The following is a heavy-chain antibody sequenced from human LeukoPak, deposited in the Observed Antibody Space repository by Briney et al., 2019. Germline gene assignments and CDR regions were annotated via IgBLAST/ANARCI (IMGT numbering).Heavy chain of an antibody. J-gene: IGHJ4*02. Sequence: GGSLRLSCAASGFTFSSYAMSWVRQAPGKGLEWGSAISGRGGSTYYADSVKGRFTISRVNSKHTLYLQMNSLRAEDTAVYYCAKDIVVVPAASSGWVYSDYWGQGTLVTVPS. V-gene: IGHV3-23*01. CDR3: AKDIVVVPAASSGWVYSDY. CDR2: ISGRGGST. D-gene: IGHD2-2*01. CDR1: GFTFSSYA.